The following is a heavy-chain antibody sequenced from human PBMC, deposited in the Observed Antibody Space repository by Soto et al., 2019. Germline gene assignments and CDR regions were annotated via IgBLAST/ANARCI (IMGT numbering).Heavy chain of an antibody. CDR3: ASPPSIPLEGYCSGGSCLYYYYGMDV. V-gene: IGHV3-21*01. D-gene: IGHD2-15*01. J-gene: IGHJ6*02. Sequence: GGSLRLSCAASGSTFSSYSMNWVRQAPGKGLEWVSSISSSSSYIYYADSVKGRFTISRDNAKNSLYLQMNSLRAEDTAVYYCASPPSIPLEGYCSGGSCLYYYYGMDVWDQGTTVTVSS. CDR2: ISSSSSYI. CDR1: GSTFSSYS.